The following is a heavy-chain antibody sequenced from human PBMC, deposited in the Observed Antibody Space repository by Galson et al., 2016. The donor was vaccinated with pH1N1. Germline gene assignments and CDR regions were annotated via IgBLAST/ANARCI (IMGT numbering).Heavy chain of an antibody. Sequence: ETLSLTCTVSGGSVSSGSYYWSWIRQPPGKGLEWIGYISYSGSTNYNPSLKSRVTISVDTSKNQLSLKLNSVTAADTAVYYCARVTYGDYVGYVDYADQGSL. J-gene: IGHJ4*02. CDR2: ISYSGST. CDR3: ARVTYGDYVGYVDY. CDR1: GGSVSSGSYY. D-gene: IGHD4-17*01. V-gene: IGHV4-61*01.